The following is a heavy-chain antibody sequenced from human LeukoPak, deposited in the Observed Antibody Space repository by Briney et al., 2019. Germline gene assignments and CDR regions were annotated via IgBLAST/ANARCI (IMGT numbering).Heavy chain of an antibody. CDR1: GFTFSSYS. CDR2: ISSSSSYI. CDR3: ASVGYCSSTSCYSAY. Sequence: PGGSLRLSCAASGFTFSSYSMSWVRQAPGKGLEWVSSISSSSSYIYYADSVKGRFTISRDNAKNSLYLQMNSLRAEDTAVYYCASVGYCSSTSCYSAYWGQGTLVTVSS. V-gene: IGHV3-21*01. D-gene: IGHD2-2*03. J-gene: IGHJ4*02.